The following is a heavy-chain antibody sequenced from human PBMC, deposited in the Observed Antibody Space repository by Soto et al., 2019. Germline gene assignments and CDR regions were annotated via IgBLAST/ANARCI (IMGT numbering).Heavy chain of an antibody. CDR3: ARDDGPFDY. V-gene: IGHV3-33*01. CDR1: GFTFSNFG. CDR2: IWYDGDVK. Sequence: QVQLVESGGGVVQPGRSLRLSCAASGFTFSNFGMHWVRQAPGKGLEWLAVIWYDGDVKYYGDSAKGRFTISRDNSRNTLYLQMNSLRAEDTAVYYCARDDGPFDYWGQGALVTVSS. J-gene: IGHJ4*02.